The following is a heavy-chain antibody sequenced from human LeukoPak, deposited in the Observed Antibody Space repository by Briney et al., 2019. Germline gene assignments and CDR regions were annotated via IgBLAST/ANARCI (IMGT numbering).Heavy chain of an antibody. CDR2: INHSGST. CDR3: ARVLVQGNGYNRYDEPFDY. J-gene: IGHJ4*02. CDR1: GGSFSRYH. V-gene: IGHV4-34*01. D-gene: IGHD5-12*01. Sequence: SETLSLTCAVYGGSFSRYHWRWIRQPPGKGLEWIGEINHSGSTNYNPSLKSRVTISVDTSKSQFSVKLSSVTAADTAVYYCARVLVQGNGYNRYDEPFDYWGQGTLVTVSS.